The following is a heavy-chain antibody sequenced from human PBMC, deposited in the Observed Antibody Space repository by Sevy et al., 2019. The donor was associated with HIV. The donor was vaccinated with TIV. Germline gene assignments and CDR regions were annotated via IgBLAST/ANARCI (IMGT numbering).Heavy chain of an antibody. CDR3: ARDRALVVTRNDAFDI. D-gene: IGHD3-22*01. J-gene: IGHJ3*02. V-gene: IGHV1-18*01. Sequence: ASVKVSCKASGYTFTSYGISWVRQAPGQGLEWMGWISAYNGNTNYAQTLQGRVTMTTDTSTSTAYMELRSLRSDDTAVYYCARDRALVVTRNDAFDIWGQGTMVTVSS. CDR2: ISAYNGNT. CDR1: GYTFTSYG.